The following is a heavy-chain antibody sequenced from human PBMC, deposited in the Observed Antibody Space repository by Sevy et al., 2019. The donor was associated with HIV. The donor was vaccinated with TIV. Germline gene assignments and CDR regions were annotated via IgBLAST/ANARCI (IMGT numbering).Heavy chain of an antibody. D-gene: IGHD3-9*01. CDR1: GFTVSSNY. CDR2: IYSGGST. J-gene: IGHJ3*02. CDR3: ARDPTYDILTGSNMGAFDI. V-gene: IGHV3-53*01. Sequence: GGSLRLSCAASGFTVSSNYMSWVRQAPGKGLEWVSVIYSGGSTYYADSVKGRFTISRDNSKNTLYLQMNSLGAEDTAVYYCARDPTYDILTGSNMGAFDIWGQGTMVTVSS.